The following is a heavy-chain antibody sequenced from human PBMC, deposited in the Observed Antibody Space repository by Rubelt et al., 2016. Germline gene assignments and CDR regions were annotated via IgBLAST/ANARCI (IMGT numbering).Heavy chain of an antibody. CDR3: AREGDIVGATTAFDY. J-gene: IGHJ4*02. V-gene: IGHV3-53*04. Sequence: WVRQAPGKGLEWVSGIYSGGSTYYADSVKGRFTISRHNSKNTLYLQMNSLRAEDTAVYYCAREGDIVGATTAFDYWGQGTLVTVSS. CDR2: IYSGGST. D-gene: IGHD1-26*01.